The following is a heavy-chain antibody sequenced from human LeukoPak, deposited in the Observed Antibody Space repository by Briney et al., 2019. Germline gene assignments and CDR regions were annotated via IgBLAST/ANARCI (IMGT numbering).Heavy chain of an antibody. V-gene: IGHV1-8*01. CDR1: GYTFTSYD. CDR2: MNPNSGNT. D-gene: IGHD2-2*01. CDR3: ASRVVPAASYYYYYMDV. Sequence: GASVNVSCKASGYTFTSYDINWVRQATGQGLEWMGWMNPNSGNTGYAQKFQGRVTMTRNTSISTAYMELSSLRSEDTAVYYCASRVVPAASYYYYYMDVWGKGTTVTVSS. J-gene: IGHJ6*03.